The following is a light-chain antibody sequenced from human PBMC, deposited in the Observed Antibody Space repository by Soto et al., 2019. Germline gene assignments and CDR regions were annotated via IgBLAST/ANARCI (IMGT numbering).Light chain of an antibody. CDR2: DVA. V-gene: IGLV2-11*01. Sequence: QSVLTQPRSVSGSPGQSVTISCTGTSSDVGAYNYVSWYQQHPGKAPELIIFDVARRPSGVPDRFSGSKSGNTASLTVSGLQAEDYADYYCCSYVGSYSSVFATGTKVNVL. J-gene: IGLJ1*01. CDR3: CSYVGSYSSV. CDR1: SSDVGAYNY.